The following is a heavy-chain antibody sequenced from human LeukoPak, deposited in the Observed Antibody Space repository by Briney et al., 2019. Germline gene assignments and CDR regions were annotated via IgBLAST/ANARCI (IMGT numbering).Heavy chain of an antibody. CDR1: GGSISSYY. J-gene: IGHJ4*02. CDR3: ARGKYYYGSGSYHPGLPADY. Sequence: SETLSLTCTVSGGSISSYYWSWIRQPPGKGLEWIGYIYYSGSTNYNPSLKSRATISVDTSKNQFSLKLSSVTAADTAVYYCARGKYYYGSGSYHPGLPADYWGQGTLVTVSS. CDR2: IYYSGST. D-gene: IGHD3-10*01. V-gene: IGHV4-59*01.